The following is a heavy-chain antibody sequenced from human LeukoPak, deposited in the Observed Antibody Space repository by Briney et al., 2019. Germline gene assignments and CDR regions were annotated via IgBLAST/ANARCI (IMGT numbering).Heavy chain of an antibody. CDR2: INWNSESI. CDR3: ARDGGYCSSTNCYTLDV. V-gene: IGHV3-20*04. D-gene: IGHD2-2*02. J-gene: IGHJ6*02. Sequence: GGSLRLSCVVSGFMFDDFGMSWVRQAPGKGLEWVSHINWNSESIVYADSVRGRSTISRDNAKKSLYLQMNSLRAEDTALYYCARDGGYCSSTNCYTLDVWGQGTTVTVSS. CDR1: GFMFDDFG.